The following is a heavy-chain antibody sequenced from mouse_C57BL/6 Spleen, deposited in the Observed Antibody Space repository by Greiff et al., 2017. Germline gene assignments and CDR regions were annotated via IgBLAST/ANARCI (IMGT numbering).Heavy chain of an antibody. CDR2: IDPSDSET. J-gene: IGHJ2*01. CDR3: ARRGGYGFDY. D-gene: IGHD2-2*01. CDR1: GYTFTSYW. V-gene: IGHV1-52*01. Sequence: QVQLKQPGAELVRPGSSVKLSCKASGYTFTSYWMHWVKQRPIQGLEWIGNIDPSDSETHYNQKFKDKATLTVDKSSSTAYMQLSSLTSEDSAVYYCARRGGYGFDYWGQGTTLTVSS.